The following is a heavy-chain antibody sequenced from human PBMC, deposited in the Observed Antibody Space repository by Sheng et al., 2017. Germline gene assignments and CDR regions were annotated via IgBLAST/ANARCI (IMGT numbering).Heavy chain of an antibody. CDR2: IRSKHNNHAT. CDR3: TGQREPAADLDV. V-gene: IGHV3-73*01. J-gene: IGHJ6*02. CDR1: GFIVNDAW. Sequence: EVQLVESGGGLVEPGGSLRLACVCSGFIVNDAWMSWVRQVPGKGLELVGRIRSKHNNHATSYAASVTGRFTVSRDDSRNTAYLEMNSLKTEDTAVYYCTGQREPAADLDVWGQGTTVTVSS. D-gene: IGHD2-2*01.